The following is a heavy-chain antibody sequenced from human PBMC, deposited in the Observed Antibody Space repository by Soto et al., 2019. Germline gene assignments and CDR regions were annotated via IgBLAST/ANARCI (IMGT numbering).Heavy chain of an antibody. D-gene: IGHD3-3*01. J-gene: IGHJ6*02. CDR3: ARDNTAFFGVALHYYYGMDV. V-gene: IGHV1-18*01. CDR1: GYTFTSYG. Sequence: ASVKVSCKASGYTFTSYGISWVRQAPGQGLEWMGWISAYNGNTNYAQKLQGRVTMTTDTSTSTAYMELRSLRSDDTAVYYCARDNTAFFGVALHYYYGMDVWGQGTTVTVSS. CDR2: ISAYNGNT.